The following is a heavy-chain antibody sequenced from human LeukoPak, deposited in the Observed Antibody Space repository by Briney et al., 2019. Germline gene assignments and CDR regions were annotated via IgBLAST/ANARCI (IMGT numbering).Heavy chain of an antibody. CDR1: GGSISSGGYY. CDR3: ARDYSYYYGSGSIGLDY. V-gene: IGHV4-30-2*01. Sequence: SETLSLTCTVSGGSISSGGYYWSWIRQPPGKGLEWIGYIYHSGSTYYNPSLKSRVTISVDRSKNQFSLKLSSVTAADTAVYYCARDYSYYYGSGSIGLDYWGQGTLVTVSS. D-gene: IGHD3-10*01. J-gene: IGHJ4*02. CDR2: IYHSGST.